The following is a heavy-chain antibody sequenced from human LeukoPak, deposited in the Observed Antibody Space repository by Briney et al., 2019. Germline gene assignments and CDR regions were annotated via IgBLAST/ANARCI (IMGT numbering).Heavy chain of an antibody. Sequence: GASVKVSCKASGYTFTGYYMHWVRQAPGQGLEWMGWINPNSGGTNYAQKFQGWVTMTRDTSISTAYMELSRLRSDDTAVYYCAKDGVYRLYGSGIDYWGQGTLVTVSS. J-gene: IGHJ4*02. V-gene: IGHV1-2*04. CDR1: GYTFTGYY. CDR3: AKDGVYRLYGSGIDY. D-gene: IGHD3-10*01. CDR2: INPNSGGT.